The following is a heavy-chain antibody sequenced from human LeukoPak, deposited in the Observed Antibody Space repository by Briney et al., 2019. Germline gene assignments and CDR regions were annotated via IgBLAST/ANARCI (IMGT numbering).Heavy chain of an antibody. CDR3: ASLVIAARPETTARDY. D-gene: IGHD6-6*01. CDR1: GGSISSGSYY. J-gene: IGHJ4*02. Sequence: SQTLSLTCTVSGGSISSGSYYWSWIRQPAGKGLEWIGRIYTSGSTNYNPSLKSRVTISVDTSKNQFSLKLSSVTAADTAVYYCASLVIAARPETTARDYWGQGTLVTVCS. V-gene: IGHV4-61*02. CDR2: IYTSGST.